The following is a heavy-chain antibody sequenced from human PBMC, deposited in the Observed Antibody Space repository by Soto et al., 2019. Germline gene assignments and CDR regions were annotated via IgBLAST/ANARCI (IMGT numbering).Heavy chain of an antibody. CDR1: GYTLSHYG. CDR2: ISAYNGNT. D-gene: IGHD3-3*01. J-gene: IGHJ4*02. Sequence: GASGKVSCKASGYTLSHYGFSWGRQGPGQGVEWMGWISAYNGNTNYAQKLQGRVTMTTDTSTSTAYMELRSLRSDDTAVYYCARVYDFWSGYRTGYYFDYWGQGTLVTVSS. V-gene: IGHV1-18*01. CDR3: ARVYDFWSGYRTGYYFDY.